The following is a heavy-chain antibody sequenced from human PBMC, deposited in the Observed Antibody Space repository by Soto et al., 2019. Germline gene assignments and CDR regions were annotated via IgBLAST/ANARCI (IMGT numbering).Heavy chain of an antibody. V-gene: IGHV4-59*08. Sequence: QVQLQESGPGLVKPSETLSLACTVSGDSVSPNYWSWVRQPPGKTLEWIGYIYYTGSTNYNPSLKSRVNMSVESSKSQFSLKLSSVTAADTAVYYCSKHSSGAGSRNFVYRGQRPVVTVFS. CDR2: IYYTGST. CDR3: SKHSSGAGSRNFVY. CDR1: GDSVSPNY. D-gene: IGHD6-19*01. J-gene: IGHJ4*02.